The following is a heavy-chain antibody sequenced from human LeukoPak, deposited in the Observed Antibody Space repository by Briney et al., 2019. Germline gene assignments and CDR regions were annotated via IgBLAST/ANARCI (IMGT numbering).Heavy chain of an antibody. J-gene: IGHJ4*02. Sequence: GGSLRLSCAASGFTFDDYAMHWVRQAPGKGLEWVSLISGDGGSTYYADSVKGRFTISRDNSKNPLYLQMNSLRTEDTALYYCAKDIMSSGYNRPFDYWGQGTLVTVSS. D-gene: IGHD3-22*01. CDR3: AKDIMSSGYNRPFDY. V-gene: IGHV3-43*02. CDR2: ISGDGGST. CDR1: GFTFDDYA.